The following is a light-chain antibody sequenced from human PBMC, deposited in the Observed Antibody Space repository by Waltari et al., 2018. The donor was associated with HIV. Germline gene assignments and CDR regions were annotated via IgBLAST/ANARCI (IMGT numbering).Light chain of an antibody. J-gene: IGLJ3*02. CDR1: NSNIGNNN. CDR2: RNT. Sequence: QSVLTQPPSASGTPGQGVTISCSGSNSNIGNNNVYWYQQLPGTAPKLLIYRNTQRPAGVPDRCSGSKSGTSASLAISGLRSEDEADYYCAACDDSLSGGVFGGGTTLTVL. CDR3: AACDDSLSGGV. V-gene: IGLV1-47*01.